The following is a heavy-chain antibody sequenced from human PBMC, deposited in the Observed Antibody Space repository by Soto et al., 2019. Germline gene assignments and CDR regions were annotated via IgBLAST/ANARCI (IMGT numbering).Heavy chain of an antibody. V-gene: IGHV6-1*01. J-gene: IGHJ6*02. CDR1: GGSVSSNTAA. CDR2: TYFRSKWYN. Sequence: SQTLSLTCAISGGSVSSNTAAWNWIRQSPSRGLEWLGRTYFRSKWYNDYAVSVKSRITINPDTSKNQFSLQLNSVTPEDTAVYYCARGPRYYDFWSGYYNYYYYYGMDVWGQGTTVTVS. CDR3: ARGPRYYDFWSGYYNYYYYYGMDV. D-gene: IGHD3-3*01.